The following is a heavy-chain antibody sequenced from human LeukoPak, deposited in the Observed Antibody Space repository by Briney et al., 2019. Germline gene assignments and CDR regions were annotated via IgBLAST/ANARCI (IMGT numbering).Heavy chain of an antibody. CDR1: GFTFSSYS. Sequence: GGSLRLSCAASGFTFSSYSMNWVRQAPGKGLEWVSSISSSSSYIYYADSVKGRFTISRDNAKNSLHLQMNSLRAEDTAVYYCARFGWKLLGAFDIWGQGTMVTVSS. V-gene: IGHV3-21*01. CDR2: ISSSSSYI. D-gene: IGHD1-26*01. J-gene: IGHJ3*02. CDR3: ARFGWKLLGAFDI.